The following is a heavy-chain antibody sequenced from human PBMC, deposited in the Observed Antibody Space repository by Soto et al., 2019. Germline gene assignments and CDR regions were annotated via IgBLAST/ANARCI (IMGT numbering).Heavy chain of an antibody. V-gene: IGHV1-69*13. J-gene: IGHJ6*03. CDR2: IIPIFGTA. D-gene: IGHD2-2*01. Sequence: ASVKVSCKASGGTFSSYAISWVRQAPGQGLEWMGGIIPIFGTANYAQKFQGIVTITADESTSTAYMELSSLRSEDTAVYYCARDRYRIVIVPAAKGLYYYYMDVWGKGTTVTVSS. CDR1: GGTFSSYA. CDR3: ARDRYRIVIVPAAKGLYYYYMDV.